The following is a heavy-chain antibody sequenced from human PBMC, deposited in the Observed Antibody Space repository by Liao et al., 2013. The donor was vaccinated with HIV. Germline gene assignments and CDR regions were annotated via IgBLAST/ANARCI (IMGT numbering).Heavy chain of an antibody. V-gene: IGHV4-30-2*05. Sequence: QLQLQESGSGLVKPSQTLSLTCAVSGGSISSGAYSWSWIRQPPGKGLECIGYIYHSGSTYHNPSLRSRVTISVDKSKNQFSLKLSSVTAADTAVYYCARGDWDYFDYWGQGALVTVSS. J-gene: IGHJ4*02. D-gene: IGHD3/OR15-3a*01. CDR1: GGSISSGAYS. CDR3: ARGDWDYFDY. CDR2: IYHSGST.